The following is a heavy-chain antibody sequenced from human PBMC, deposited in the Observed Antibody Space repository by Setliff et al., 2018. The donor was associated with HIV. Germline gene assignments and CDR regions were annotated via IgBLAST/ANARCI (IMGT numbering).Heavy chain of an antibody. J-gene: IGHJ3*02. Sequence: ASVKVSCKASGYSFTTYAISWVRQAPGQGLEWMGWISAYNGKTLYAQKFQGTVTMTTDTSTNTAYMDLRSLRSDDTAVYYCARARHVERFGEGDAFDIWGQGTMFTVSS. D-gene: IGHD3-3*01. CDR1: GYSFTTYA. CDR3: ARARHVERFGEGDAFDI. V-gene: IGHV1-18*01. CDR2: ISAYNGKT.